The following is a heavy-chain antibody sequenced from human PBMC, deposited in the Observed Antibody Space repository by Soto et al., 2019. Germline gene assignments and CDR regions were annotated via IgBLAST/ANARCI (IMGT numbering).Heavy chain of an antibody. CDR2: IYYSGST. D-gene: IGHD3-3*01. J-gene: IGHJ4*02. Sequence: SETLSLTCTVSGGSISSGGYYWSWIRQHPGKGLEWIGYIYYSGSTYYNPSLKSRVTISVDTSKNQLSLKLSSVTAADTAVYYCARQVSRITIFGGVTKKPMYYFDYWGQGTLVTVSS. V-gene: IGHV4-31*03. CDR3: ARQVSRITIFGGVTKKPMYYFDY. CDR1: GGSISSGGYY.